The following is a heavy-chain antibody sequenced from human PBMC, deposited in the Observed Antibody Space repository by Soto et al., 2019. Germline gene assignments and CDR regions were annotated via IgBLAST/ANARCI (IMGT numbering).Heavy chain of an antibody. D-gene: IGHD6-13*01. CDR3: ARRFLGPSSWYNWFDP. V-gene: IGHV4-59*08. J-gene: IGHJ5*02. Sequence: QVQLQESGPGLVKPSETLSLTCTVSGGSISSYYWSWIRQPPGKGLEWIGYIYYSGSTNYNPSLKSRVTISVDTSKNQFSLKLRSVTAADTAVYYCARRFLGPSSWYNWFDPWGQGPLVTVSS. CDR1: GGSISSYY. CDR2: IYYSGST.